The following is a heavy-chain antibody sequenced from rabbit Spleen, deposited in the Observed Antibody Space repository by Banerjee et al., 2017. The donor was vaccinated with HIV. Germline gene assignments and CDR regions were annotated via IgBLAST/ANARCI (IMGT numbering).Heavy chain of an antibody. D-gene: IGHD4-1*01. CDR1: GLDFSSRYY. V-gene: IGHV1S40*01. CDR2: IYTAFGIT. CDR3: AKNYNSAWDL. Sequence: QSLEESGGDLVKPGASLTLTCTASGLDFSSRYYMSWVRQAPGKGLGWIGYIYTAFGITNYANSVKGRFTISSDNAQNTVDLQMNSLTAADTATYFCAKNYNSAWDLWGQGTLVTVS. J-gene: IGHJ4*01.